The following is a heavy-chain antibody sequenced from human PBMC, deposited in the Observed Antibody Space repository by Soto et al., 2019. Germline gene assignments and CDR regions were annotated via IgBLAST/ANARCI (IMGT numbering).Heavy chain of an antibody. V-gene: IGHV1-3*05. J-gene: IGHJ4*02. CDR2: INAGNGNT. CDR1: GYTFTAYA. CDR3: ARAMAVAADFDY. D-gene: IGHD6-19*01. Sequence: QVQLVQSGAEEKKPGASVKVSCKASGYTFTAYAMHWVRQAPGQRLEWMGWINAGNGNTKYSQKFQGSGTTTRDTSASTAYMELSSLRSEDTAVYYCARAMAVAADFDYWGQGTPVTVSS.